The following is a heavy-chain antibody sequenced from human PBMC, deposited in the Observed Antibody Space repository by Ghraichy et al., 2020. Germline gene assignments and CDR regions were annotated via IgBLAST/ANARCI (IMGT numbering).Heavy chain of an antibody. D-gene: IGHD3-16*02. CDR1: GYTFTGYY. CDR3: ARGQNERLGELSLWANY. CDR2: INPNSGGT. J-gene: IGHJ4*02. Sequence: ASVKVSCKASGYTFTGYYLHWVRQAPGQGLEWMGWINPNSGGTNYAQKFQGRVTMTRDTSISTAYMELSRLTSDDTAVYYCARGQNERLGELSLWANYWGQGTLVTVSS. V-gene: IGHV1-2*02.